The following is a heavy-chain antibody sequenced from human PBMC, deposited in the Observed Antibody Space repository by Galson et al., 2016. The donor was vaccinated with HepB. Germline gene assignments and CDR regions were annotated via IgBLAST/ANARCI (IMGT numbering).Heavy chain of an antibody. CDR2: IIPMFGTP. V-gene: IGHV1-69*13. D-gene: IGHD3-10*01. CDR3: ASHTRGQYDSGRYEFNY. CDR1: GGTFSSYA. J-gene: IGHJ4*02. Sequence: SVKVSCKASGGTFSSYAFGWVRQAPGQGLEWMGGIIPMFGTPNYAKKFRGRVTVTADESTSTAYMELSSLRSQDTAVYYCASHTRGQYDSGRYEFNYWGQGTLVTVSS.